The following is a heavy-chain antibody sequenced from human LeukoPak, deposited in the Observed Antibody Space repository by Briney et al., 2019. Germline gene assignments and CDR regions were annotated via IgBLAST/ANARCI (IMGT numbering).Heavy chain of an antibody. V-gene: IGHV1-69-2*01. D-gene: IGHD1-7*01. Sequence: ASVKVSCKVSGYTFTDYYMHWGQQAPGKGRECRGLVDPEDGETIYAQKFQGRVTMTRNTSISTAYMEMSSLRSEDTAVYYCARQREAGTPLTNPLEYYYYYMDVWGKGTTVTVSS. J-gene: IGHJ6*03. CDR2: VDPEDGET. CDR1: GYTFTDYY. CDR3: ARQREAGTPLTNPLEYYYYYMDV.